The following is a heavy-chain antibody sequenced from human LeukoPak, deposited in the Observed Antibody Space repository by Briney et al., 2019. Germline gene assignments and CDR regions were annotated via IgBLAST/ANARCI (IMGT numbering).Heavy chain of an antibody. J-gene: IGHJ4*02. CDR2: IYSGGST. Sequence: QPGGSLRLSCAASGFTVSSNYMSWVRQAPGKGLEWVSVIYSGGSTYYADSVKGRFIISRDNSKNTLYLQMNSLRAEDTAVYYCAKDPRYYYYDSSGYHLGYFDYWGQGTLVTVSS. V-gene: IGHV3-66*02. CDR1: GFTVSSNY. CDR3: AKDPRYYYYDSSGYHLGYFDY. D-gene: IGHD3-22*01.